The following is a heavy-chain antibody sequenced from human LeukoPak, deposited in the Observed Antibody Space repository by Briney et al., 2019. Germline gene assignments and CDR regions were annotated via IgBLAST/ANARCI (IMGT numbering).Heavy chain of an antibody. CDR3: ARDNIRSSSWYGDV. CDR1: GFTFSSYA. D-gene: IGHD6-13*01. CDR2: ISGSGGST. V-gene: IGHV3-23*01. Sequence: PGGSLRLSCAASGFTFSSYAMSWVRQAPGKGLEWVSAISGSGGSTYYADSVKGRFTISRDNTKNSVYLQMSSLRAEDTAVYYCARDNIRSSSWYGDVWGQGTTVTVSS. J-gene: IGHJ6*02.